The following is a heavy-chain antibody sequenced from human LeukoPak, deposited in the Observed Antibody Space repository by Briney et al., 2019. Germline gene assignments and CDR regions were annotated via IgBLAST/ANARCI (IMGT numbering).Heavy chain of an antibody. V-gene: IGHV6-1*01. CDR1: GDSVSSNSAA. CDR2: TYYRSKWYN. Sequence: SQTLSLTCAISGDSVSSNSAAWNWIRQSPSRGLEWLGRTYYRSKWYNDYAVSVKSRITINPDTSKNQFSLQLNSVTPEDTAVYYCAREAVWLPTPLYDYYYYGMDVWGQGTTVTVSS. CDR3: AREAVWLPTPLYDYYYYGMDV. D-gene: IGHD5-12*01. J-gene: IGHJ6*02.